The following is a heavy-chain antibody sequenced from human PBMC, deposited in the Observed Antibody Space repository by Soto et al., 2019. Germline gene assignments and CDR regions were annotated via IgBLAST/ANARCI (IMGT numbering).Heavy chain of an antibody. CDR1: GYTFTSYG. V-gene: IGHV1-18*01. CDR3: ARVPVKFFGVDIIDFDY. D-gene: IGHD3-3*01. J-gene: IGHJ4*02. Sequence: GASGKVSCKASGYTFTSYGISWGRQAPGQGIERMGWNSALNGNKNYAQKTQGRVNMTTEKSTSTAHRELRSPRCDDTAGFYRARVPVKFFGVDIIDFDYWSRGTLVRVSS. CDR2: NSALNGNK.